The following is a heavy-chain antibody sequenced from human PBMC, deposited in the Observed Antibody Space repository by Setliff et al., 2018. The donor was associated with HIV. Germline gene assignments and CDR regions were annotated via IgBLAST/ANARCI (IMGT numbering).Heavy chain of an antibody. CDR1: GFTFSNYG. D-gene: IGHD6-25*01. CDR2: MWYDGSNT. Sequence: GGSLRLSCAASGFTFSNYGMHWVRQAPGKGLEWVALMWYDGSNTYYADSVKGRFTISRDNSKNTLFLEMNSLGVEDTAVYYCARGSSAWGFDIWGQGTMVTVSS. CDR3: ARGSSAWGFDI. J-gene: IGHJ3*02. V-gene: IGHV3-33*01.